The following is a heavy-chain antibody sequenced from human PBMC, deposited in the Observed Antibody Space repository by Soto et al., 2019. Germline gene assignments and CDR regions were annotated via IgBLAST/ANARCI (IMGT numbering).Heavy chain of an antibody. Sequence: KASETLSLTCSVSNGSVSSGNYFWTWIRQPPGKGLKWIGYIYYSGSTYYTPSLKSRLTISVDTSKNQFSLRLSSVTAADTAVYYCATAPGTYDYVWGNYRHYYFDSWGQGTLVTVSS. J-gene: IGHJ4*02. CDR3: ATAPGTYDYVWGNYRHYYFDS. CDR2: IYYSGST. CDR1: NGSVSSGNYF. V-gene: IGHV4-30-4*01. D-gene: IGHD3-16*02.